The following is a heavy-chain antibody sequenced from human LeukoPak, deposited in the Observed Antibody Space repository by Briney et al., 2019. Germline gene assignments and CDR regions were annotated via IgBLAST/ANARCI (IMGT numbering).Heavy chain of an antibody. Sequence: SETLSLTCIVSGGAISSGSYYWGWIRQPPGKGLEWIGSMYYTGSTYNSPSLKSRVTISVDTSKNQFSLKLTSVTAADTAVYFCARHGYGSQGNWFDPWGQGTLVTVSS. CDR2: MYYTGST. J-gene: IGHJ5*02. CDR3: ARHGYGSQGNWFDP. D-gene: IGHD4-17*01. V-gene: IGHV4-39*01. CDR1: GGAISSGSYY.